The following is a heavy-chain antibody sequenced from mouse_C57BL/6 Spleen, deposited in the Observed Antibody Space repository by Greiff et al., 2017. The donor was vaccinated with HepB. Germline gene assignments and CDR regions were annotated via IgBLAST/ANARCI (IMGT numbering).Heavy chain of an antibody. D-gene: IGHD2-3*01. CDR2: IYPGDGDT. CDR3: ARGGGYYDYYAMDY. V-gene: IGHV1-82*01. J-gene: IGHJ4*01. CDR1: GYAFSSSW. Sequence: QVQLKESGPELVKPGASVKISCKASGYAFSSSWMNWVKQRPGKGLEWIGRIYPGDGDTNYNGKFKGKATLTADKSSSTAYMQLSSLTSEDSAVYFCARGGGYYDYYAMDYWGQGTSVTVSS.